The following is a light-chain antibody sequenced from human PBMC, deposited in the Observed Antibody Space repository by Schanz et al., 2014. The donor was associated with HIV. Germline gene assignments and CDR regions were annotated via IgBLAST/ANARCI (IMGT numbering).Light chain of an antibody. Sequence: QSVLTQPASVSGSPGQSITISCTGTSSDVGSYNLVSWYQQHPGKAPKLIIYDVIDRPSGVSDRFSGSKSGNTASLTISGLQAEDEADYYCCSYTTTSTYVFGAGTKLTVL. V-gene: IGLV2-14*02. J-gene: IGLJ1*01. CDR3: CSYTTTSTYV. CDR2: DVI. CDR1: SSDVGSYNL.